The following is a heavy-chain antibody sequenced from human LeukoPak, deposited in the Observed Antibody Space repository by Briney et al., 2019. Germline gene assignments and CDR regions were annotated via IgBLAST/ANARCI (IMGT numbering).Heavy chain of an antibody. CDR3: AKDDSVVRHPPSYYYDSSGYYSLYY. D-gene: IGHD3-22*01. Sequence: PGGSLRLSCAASGFTFSSYSMNWVRQAPEKGLEWVSSISSSSSYIYYADSVKGRLTISRDNAKNSLYLQMNSLRAEDTAVYYCAKDDSVVRHPPSYYYDSSGYYSLYYWGQGTLVTVSS. J-gene: IGHJ4*02. CDR2: ISSSSSYI. V-gene: IGHV3-21*01. CDR1: GFTFSSYS.